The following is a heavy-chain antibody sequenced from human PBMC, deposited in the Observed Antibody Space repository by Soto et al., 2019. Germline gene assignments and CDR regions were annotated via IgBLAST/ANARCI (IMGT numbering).Heavy chain of an antibody. CDR1: GFTFDDYA. V-gene: IGHV3-9*01. CDR2: MSWNSGSI. CDR3: AKDESRGSGSYRYYYYYMDV. D-gene: IGHD3-10*01. J-gene: IGHJ6*03. Sequence: EVQLVESGGGLVQPGRSLRLSCAASGFTFDDYAMHWVRQAPGKGLEWVSGMSWNSGSIGYADSVKGRFTISRDNAKNSLYLQMNSLRAEDTALYYCAKDESRGSGSYRYYYYYMDVWGKGTTVTVSS.